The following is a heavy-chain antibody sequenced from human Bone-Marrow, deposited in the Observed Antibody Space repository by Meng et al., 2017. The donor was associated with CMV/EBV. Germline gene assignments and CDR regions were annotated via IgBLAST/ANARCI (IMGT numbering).Heavy chain of an antibody. CDR3: ARVIGVPAYYYYDMDV. D-gene: IGHD2-2*01. CDR1: GGTFSSYA. Sequence: SVKVSCKASGGTFSSYAISWVRQAPGQGLEWMGGIIPILRVVNYAQKFQGRVTITADKSTSTAYMELSSLRSEDTAVYYCARVIGVPAYYYYDMDVWGQGNTVTVSS. J-gene: IGHJ6*02. V-gene: IGHV1-69*10. CDR2: IIPILRVV.